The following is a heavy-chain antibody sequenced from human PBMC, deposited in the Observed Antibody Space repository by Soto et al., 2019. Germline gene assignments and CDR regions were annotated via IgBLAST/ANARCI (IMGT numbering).Heavy chain of an antibody. CDR2: SYYTGDT. V-gene: IGHV4-59*01. J-gene: IGHJ4*02. D-gene: IGHD3-10*01. Sequence: SETLSLTCTVSGGSMNSNYWSWIRQPPGKGLEWIGFSYYTGDTDYNPSLKSRVTMSLDRSKNQFSLRVNSVTATDTATYYCARVMGYGSGSYYIDYWGQGALVTVSS. CDR3: ARVMGYGSGSYYIDY. CDR1: GGSMNSNY.